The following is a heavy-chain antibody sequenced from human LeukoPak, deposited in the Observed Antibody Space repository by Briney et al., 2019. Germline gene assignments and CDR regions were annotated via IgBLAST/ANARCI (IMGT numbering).Heavy chain of an antibody. CDR1: GFTFSSYA. CDR2: ISGSGGST. Sequence: PGGSLRLSCAASGFTFSSYAMNWVRQAPGKGLEWVSAISGSGGSTYYADSVKGRLTISRDNSKNTLYLQMNSLRAEDTAVYYCARDWGPTVGCIDYWGQGTLVTVSS. J-gene: IGHJ4*02. CDR3: ARDWGPTVGCIDY. V-gene: IGHV3-23*01. D-gene: IGHD4-17*01.